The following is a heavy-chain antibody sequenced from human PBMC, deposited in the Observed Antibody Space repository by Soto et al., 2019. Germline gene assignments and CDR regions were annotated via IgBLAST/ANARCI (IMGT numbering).Heavy chain of an antibody. Sequence: GSLRLSCAASGFTFSDHQMNWVRQAPGRGLEWVSVIYSSGTTYYGDSVKGRFTISRDNSKNTLYLQMNSLRTEDTALYYCARAGSPFHSDSTGYWGFDYWGQGTLVTVSS. D-gene: IGHD3-9*01. J-gene: IGHJ4*02. CDR1: GFTFSDHQ. CDR2: IYSSGTT. V-gene: IGHV3-53*01. CDR3: ARAGSPFHSDSTGYWGFDY.